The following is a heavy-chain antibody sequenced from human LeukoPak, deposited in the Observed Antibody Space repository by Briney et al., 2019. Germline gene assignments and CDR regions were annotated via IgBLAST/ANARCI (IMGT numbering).Heavy chain of an antibody. CDR3: ARGPQDGYFDY. V-gene: IGHV3-7*01. D-gene: IGHD5-24*01. Sequence: GGSLRLSCTASGFTFSGAWMTWVRQAPGKGLEWVANIREDGTEKNYVDSVKGRFTISRDNSKNSLYLQMNSLRAEDTAVYYCARGPQDGYFDYWGQGILVTVSS. J-gene: IGHJ4*02. CDR1: GFTFSGAW. CDR2: IREDGTEK.